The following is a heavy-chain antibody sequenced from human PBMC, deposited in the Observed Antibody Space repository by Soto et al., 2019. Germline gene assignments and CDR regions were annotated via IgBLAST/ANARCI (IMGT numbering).Heavy chain of an antibody. CDR1: GFTFSSYG. CDR3: VKDGSSGWPYFYDMDV. V-gene: IGHV3-30*18. J-gene: IGHJ6*02. D-gene: IGHD6-19*01. Sequence: QVQLVESGGGVVQPGRYLRLPCAASGFTFSSYGMHWVRQAPGKGLEWVAVISYDGRNKYYADAVKGRFTISRDNSKNTLYLQMSSLRAEDTAVYYCVKDGSSGWPYFYDMDVWGQGTTVTVSS. CDR2: ISYDGRNK.